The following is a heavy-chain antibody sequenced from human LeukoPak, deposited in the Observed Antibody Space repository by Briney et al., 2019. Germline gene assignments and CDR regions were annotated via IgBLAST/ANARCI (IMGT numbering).Heavy chain of an antibody. CDR1: GFTFSSYA. J-gene: IGHJ4*02. D-gene: IGHD3-10*01. V-gene: IGHV3-23*01. CDR3: AKKGGRGPYRGYFDY. Sequence: PGGSLRLSCAASGFTFSSYAMSWVRQAPGKGLEWVSAISGSGGSTYYADSVKGRFTISRDNSKNTLYLQMNSLRAEDTAVYYCAKKGGRGPYRGYFDYWGQGTLVTVSS. CDR2: ISGSGGST.